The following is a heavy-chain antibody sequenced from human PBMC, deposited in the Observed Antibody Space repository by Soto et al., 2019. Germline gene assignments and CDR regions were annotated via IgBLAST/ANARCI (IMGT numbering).Heavy chain of an antibody. V-gene: IGHV1-18*01. CDR2: ISAYNGNT. Sequence: ASVKVSCKASGYTFANYGGSWVRQAPGQGLEWMGWISAYNGNTKYAQKLQGRVTMTTDTSTSTAYMELRSLRSDDTAVYYCARDSPPADYWGQGTLVTVSS. J-gene: IGHJ4*02. CDR1: GYTFANYG. CDR3: ARDSPPADY.